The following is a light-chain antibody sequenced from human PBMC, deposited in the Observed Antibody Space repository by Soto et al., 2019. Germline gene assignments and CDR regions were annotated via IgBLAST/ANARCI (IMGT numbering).Light chain of an antibody. J-gene: IGLJ2*01. CDR3: QSYDSSLSVVV. CDR2: GPS. Sequence: QLVLTQPPSVSGAPGQRVTISCTGSSSNIGAGYDVHWYQQFPGTAPKLLIYGPSNRPSGVPDRFSASQSGTSASLAITGLQAEDEADYYCQSYDSSLSVVVFGGGTQLTVL. CDR1: SSNIGAGYD. V-gene: IGLV1-40*01.